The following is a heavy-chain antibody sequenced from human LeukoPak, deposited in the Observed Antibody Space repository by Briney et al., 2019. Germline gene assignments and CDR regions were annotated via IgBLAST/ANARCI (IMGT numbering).Heavy chain of an antibody. CDR2: MNPNSGNT. CDR3: AGGTRYFDWLLRYYYYYYYMDV. J-gene: IGHJ6*03. D-gene: IGHD3-9*01. Sequence: ASVKVSCKASGYTFTSYDINWVRQATGQGLEWMGWMNPNSGNTGYAQKFQGRVTMTRNTSISTAYMELSSLRSEDTAVYFCAGGTRYFDWLLRYYYYYYYMDVWGKGTTVTVSS. CDR1: GYTFTSYD. V-gene: IGHV1-8*01.